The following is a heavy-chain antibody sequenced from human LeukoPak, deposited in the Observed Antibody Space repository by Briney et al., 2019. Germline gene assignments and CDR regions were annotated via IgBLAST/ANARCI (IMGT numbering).Heavy chain of an antibody. CDR2: IYTSGST. J-gene: IGHJ4*02. Sequence: SETLSLTCTVSGGSISTYYWNWIRQPAGKGLEWIGRIYTSGSTDNNPSLKSRVTMSLDTSKNQFSLKLSSVTAADTAVYYCARGYSSGWYDYWGQGTLVTVSS. CDR3: ARGYSSGWYDY. CDR1: GGSISTYY. D-gene: IGHD6-19*01. V-gene: IGHV4-4*07.